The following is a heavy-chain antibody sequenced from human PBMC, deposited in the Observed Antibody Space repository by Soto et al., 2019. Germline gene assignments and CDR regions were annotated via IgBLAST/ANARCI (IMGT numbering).Heavy chain of an antibody. J-gene: IGHJ4*02. CDR2: INPNGGST. CDR3: GRGLAAGDY. Sequence: QVQVVQSGAEVVKHGASVRLSCKASGYTFSNFYIHWVRQAPGQGLEWMAIINPNGGSTNYAQKFQGRVTTTRDTSATTVYMELSSLRSEDTAVYYCGRGLAAGDYWGQGALVTVSS. CDR1: GYTFSNFY. V-gene: IGHV1-46*03. D-gene: IGHD6-19*01.